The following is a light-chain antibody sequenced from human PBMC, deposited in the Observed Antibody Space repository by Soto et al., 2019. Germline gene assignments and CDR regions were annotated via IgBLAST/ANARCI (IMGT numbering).Light chain of an antibody. V-gene: IGLV2-14*03. Sequence: QSALTQPASVSGSPGRSVTISCTGTSSDVGDFNYVSWYQHLPGRAPKLIIYDVTNRPSGISYRFSASKSGRTASLTISGLQAEDEADYYFSSYSRSTTHVVFGGGTKLTVL. J-gene: IGLJ2*01. CDR3: SSYSRSTTHVV. CDR1: SSDVGDFNY. CDR2: DVT.